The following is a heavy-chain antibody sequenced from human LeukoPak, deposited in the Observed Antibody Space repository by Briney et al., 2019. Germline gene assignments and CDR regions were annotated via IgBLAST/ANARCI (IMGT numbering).Heavy chain of an antibody. D-gene: IGHD6-13*01. V-gene: IGHV1-8*01. Sequence: ASVKVSCKASGYTFTSYDINWVRQATGQGLEWMGWMNPNSGNTGYAQKFQGRVTMTRNTSISTAYMELGSLRSEDTAVYYCARGAVGGIAAAGVVVWFDPWGQGTLVTVSS. CDR2: MNPNSGNT. J-gene: IGHJ5*02. CDR1: GYTFTSYD. CDR3: ARGAVGGIAAAGVVVWFDP.